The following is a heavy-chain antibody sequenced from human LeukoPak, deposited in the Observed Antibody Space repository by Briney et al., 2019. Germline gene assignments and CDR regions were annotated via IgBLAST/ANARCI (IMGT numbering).Heavy chain of an antibody. J-gene: IGHJ4*02. Sequence: PGGSLRLSCAASGFTFTSYAMSWVRQAPGKGLEWVSAISGSGGSTYYADSVKGRFTISSDNSKNTLYLQMNSLRAEDTAVYYCAKRGAEVGATVAPGVYWGQGTLVTVSS. CDR1: GFTFTSYA. D-gene: IGHD1-26*01. CDR2: ISGSGGST. CDR3: AKRGAEVGATVAPGVY. V-gene: IGHV3-23*01.